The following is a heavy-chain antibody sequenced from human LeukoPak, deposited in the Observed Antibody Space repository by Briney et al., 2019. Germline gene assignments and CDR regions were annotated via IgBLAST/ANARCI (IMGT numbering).Heavy chain of an antibody. CDR3: ARDYGSFAY. J-gene: IGHJ4*02. D-gene: IGHD4-17*01. V-gene: IGHV3-74*01. Sequence: GGSLRLSCAASGFTFSTYWMHWVRQAPGKGLVWVSRITSDGSGTIYADSVKGRFTISRDNAKNSLYLQMNSLRAEDTAVYYCARDYGSFAYWGQGTLVTVSS. CDR1: GFTFSTYW. CDR2: ITSDGSGT.